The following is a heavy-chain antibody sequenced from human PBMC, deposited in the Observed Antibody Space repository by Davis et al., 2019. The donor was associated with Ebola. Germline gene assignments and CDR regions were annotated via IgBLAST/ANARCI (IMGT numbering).Heavy chain of an antibody. CDR3: TTRTAVTDVHAFDV. Sequence: GESLKISCAASGFTFSKAWMSCVRQAPGKGLEWVGRIKSKTDGGTIDYAAPVKGRFTISRDDSKNTLFLQMDSLKTEDTAVYHFTTRTAVTDVHAFDVWGQGTMVAVSP. V-gene: IGHV3-15*01. D-gene: IGHD6-19*01. CDR2: IKSKTDGGTI. CDR1: GFTFSKAW. J-gene: IGHJ3*01.